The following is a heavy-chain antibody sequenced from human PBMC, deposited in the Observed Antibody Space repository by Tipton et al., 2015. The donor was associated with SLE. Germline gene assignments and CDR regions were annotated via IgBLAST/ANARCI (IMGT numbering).Heavy chain of an antibody. V-gene: IGHV4-39*07. J-gene: IGHJ3*02. CDR2: IYYSGST. CDR1: GGSISSSGYC. D-gene: IGHD3-3*01. Sequence: TLSLTCTVSGGSISSSGYCWGWIRQPPGKGLEWIGSIYYSGSTNYNPSLKSRVTISVDTSKNQFSLKLSPVTAADTAVYYCANNDFWSGYHAFDIWGQGTMVTVSS. CDR3: ANNDFWSGYHAFDI.